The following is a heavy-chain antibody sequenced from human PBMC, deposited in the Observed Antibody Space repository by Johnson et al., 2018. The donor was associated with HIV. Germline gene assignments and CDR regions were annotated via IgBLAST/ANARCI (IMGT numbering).Heavy chain of an antibody. CDR3: AKVYCGGDCSFGGAAFNI. CDR1: GFTFDDYA. J-gene: IGHJ3*02. CDR2: ISWNSGSI. V-gene: IGHV3-9*01. D-gene: IGHD2-21*02. Sequence: VQLVESGGGLVQPGRSLRLSCAASGFTFDDYAMHWVRQAPGKGLEWVSGISWNSGSIGYADSVKGRFTISRDNSKNTLYLQMNSLRAEDTAVYYCAKVYCGGDCSFGGAAFNIWGQGTMVTVSS.